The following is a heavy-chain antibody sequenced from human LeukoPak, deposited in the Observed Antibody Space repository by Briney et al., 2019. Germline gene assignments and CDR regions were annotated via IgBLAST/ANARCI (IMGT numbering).Heavy chain of an antibody. CDR2: IYYSGST. D-gene: IGHD6-6*01. CDR3: ARDKDSSSSFGY. Sequence: SETPSLTCTVSDASITDTSYYWGWIRQPPGKGLEWIGSIYYSGSTYYNPSLKSRVIISLDTSKSQFSLKLSSVTAADTAVYYCARDKDSSSSFGYWGQGTLVTVSS. V-gene: IGHV4-39*07. CDR1: DASITDTSYY. J-gene: IGHJ4*02.